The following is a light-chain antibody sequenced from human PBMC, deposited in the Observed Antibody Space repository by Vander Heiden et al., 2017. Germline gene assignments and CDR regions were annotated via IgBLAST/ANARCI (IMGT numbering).Light chain of an antibody. CDR1: QDIGDS. CDR2: RTS. Sequence: IQMTQSPSSLSASVGDRVTISCQASQDIGDSVNWYQQKPGKAPKLLIYRTSNLEAGVPSRFSGSGSVTDCTFSISSLQPEDIATYYCQHYDDLRPMYTFGQGTKLE. CDR3: QHYDDLRPMYT. J-gene: IGKJ2*01. V-gene: IGKV1-33*01.